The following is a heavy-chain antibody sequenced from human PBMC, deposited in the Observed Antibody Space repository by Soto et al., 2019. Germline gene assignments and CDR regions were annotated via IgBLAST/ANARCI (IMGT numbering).Heavy chain of an antibody. J-gene: IGHJ6*02. CDR2: ISGSGGST. Sequence: GGSLRLSCAASGFTFSSYAMSWVRQAPGKGLEWVSAISGSGGSTYYADSVKGRFTISRDNSKNTLYLQMNSLRAEDTAVYYCAKDHPSVLRFLEWLSSYGMDVWGQGTTVTVSS. D-gene: IGHD3-3*01. V-gene: IGHV3-23*01. CDR1: GFTFSSYA. CDR3: AKDHPSVLRFLEWLSSYGMDV.